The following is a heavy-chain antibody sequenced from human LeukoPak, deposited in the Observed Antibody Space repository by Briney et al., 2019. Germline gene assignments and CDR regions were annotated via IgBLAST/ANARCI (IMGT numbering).Heavy chain of an antibody. Sequence: GGSLRLSCAASGFTFSDYSMNWVRQAPGKGLEWISYIGGRGDGISHADSVKGRFIVSRDNAKNSLFLQMNRLRGEDTAIYFCAREIPGRIAADCWGQGTLVTVSS. J-gene: IGHJ4*02. V-gene: IGHV3-48*01. CDR3: AREIPGRIAADC. D-gene: IGHD2-15*01. CDR1: GFTFSDYS. CDR2: IGGRGDGI.